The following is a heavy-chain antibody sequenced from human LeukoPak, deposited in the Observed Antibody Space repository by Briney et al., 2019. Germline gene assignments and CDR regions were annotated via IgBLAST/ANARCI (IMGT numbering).Heavy chain of an antibody. Sequence: GGSLRLSCKGSGYSFTSYWIGWVRQMPGKGLEWMGIIYPGDSDTRYSPSFQGQVTISADKSISTAYLQWSSLKASDTAMYYCARHNNYYDSSGYPFDAFDIWGQGTMVTVSS. CDR1: GYSFTSYW. J-gene: IGHJ3*02. V-gene: IGHV5-51*01. CDR3: ARHNNYYDSSGYPFDAFDI. CDR2: IYPGDSDT. D-gene: IGHD3-22*01.